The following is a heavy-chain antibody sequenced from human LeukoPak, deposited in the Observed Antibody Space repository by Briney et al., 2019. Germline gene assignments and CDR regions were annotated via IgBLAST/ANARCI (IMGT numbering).Heavy chain of an antibody. D-gene: IGHD2-15*01. CDR3: AKDLDRVVAAPIFDY. V-gene: IGHV3-23*01. CDR1: GFTFSSYA. J-gene: IGHJ4*02. CDR2: ISGSGGST. Sequence: SGGSLRLSCAASGFTFSSYAMSWVRQAPGKGLEWVSAISGSGGSTYYADSVKGRFTFSRDNSKNTLYPQMNSLRAEDTAVYYCAKDLDRVVAAPIFDYWGQGTLVTVSS.